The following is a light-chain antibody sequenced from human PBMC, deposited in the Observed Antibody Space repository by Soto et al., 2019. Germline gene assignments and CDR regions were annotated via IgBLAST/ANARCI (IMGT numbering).Light chain of an antibody. J-gene: IGKJ1*01. CDR3: QQYNNWPWT. V-gene: IGKV3-15*01. Sequence: EVVLTQSPVTLSLSPGERATLSCRASQSVSSSYLAWYQQKPGQAPRLLIYGASTRATGIPARFSGSGSGTEFTLTISSLQSEDFAVYYCQQYNNWPWTFGQGTKV. CDR2: GAS. CDR1: QSVSSSY.